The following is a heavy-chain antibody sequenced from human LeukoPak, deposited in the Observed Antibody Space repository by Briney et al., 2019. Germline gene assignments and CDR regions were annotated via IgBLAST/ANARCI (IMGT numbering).Heavy chain of an antibody. CDR1: GFSFSAYG. D-gene: IGHD6-13*01. CDR3: ARSQSSSLIDY. CDR2: IWYDGSSK. V-gene: IGHV3-33*01. J-gene: IGHJ4*02. Sequence: PGGSLRLSCAASGFSFSAYGVHLVRQAPGKGVEGVAVIWYDGSSKDYADSVKGRFTFSRDNSKNTLYLQMNSLTVEDTAVYYCARSQSSSLIDYWGQGTLVTASS.